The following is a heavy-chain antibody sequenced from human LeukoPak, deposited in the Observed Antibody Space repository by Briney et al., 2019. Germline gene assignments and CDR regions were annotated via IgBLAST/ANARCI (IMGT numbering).Heavy chain of an antibody. V-gene: IGHV1-69-2*01. CDR1: GYTFNDYY. CDR3: ARGSRSFDWLRSYFDF. Sequence: ASVKVSCKAPGYTFNDYYIHWVQQAPGKGLEWMGRVDLEDGDTIYAEKFQGRVTITADTSTDTAFMDLSSLTSFDTAVYYCARGSRSFDWLRSYFDFWGQGTLVSVSP. CDR2: VDLEDGDT. J-gene: IGHJ4*02. D-gene: IGHD3-9*01.